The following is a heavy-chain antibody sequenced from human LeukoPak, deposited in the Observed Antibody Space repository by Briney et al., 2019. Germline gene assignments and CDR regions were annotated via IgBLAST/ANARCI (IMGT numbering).Heavy chain of an antibody. CDR1: GFTFSSYW. V-gene: IGHV3-48*01. J-gene: IGHJ6*04. CDR2: ISSTSSTK. Sequence: GGSLRLSCAASGFTFSSYWMSWVRQAPGKGLEWVSYISSTSSTKYYAESVKGRFTISRDNAKNSLYLQMNSLRAEDTAVYFCAKSTRAVMAMMDVWGKGTTVTVSS. CDR3: AKSTRAVMAMMDV. D-gene: IGHD3-16*01.